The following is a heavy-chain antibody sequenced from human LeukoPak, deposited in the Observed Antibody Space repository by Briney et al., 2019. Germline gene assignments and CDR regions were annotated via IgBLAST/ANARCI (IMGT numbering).Heavy chain of an antibody. D-gene: IGHD6-13*01. V-gene: IGHV4-4*07. J-gene: IGHJ3*02. CDR2: IYTSGST. Sequence: SETLSLTCTVSGGSISSYYWSWIRQPAGKGLEWIGRIYTSGSTNYNPSLKSRVTMSVDTSKNQFSLKLSSVTAAATAVSYCARDAIAAAGDDAFDIWGQGTMVTVSS. CDR1: GGSISSYY. CDR3: ARDAIAAAGDDAFDI.